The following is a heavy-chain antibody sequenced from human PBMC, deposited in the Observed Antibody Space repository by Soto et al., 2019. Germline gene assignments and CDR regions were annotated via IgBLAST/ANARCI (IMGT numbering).Heavy chain of an antibody. Sequence: QVQLVQSGAEVKKPGSSVKVSCKASGGTFSSYAISWVRQAPGQGLEWMGGIIPIFGTANYAQKFQGRVTITADESTSTVYMELSSLRSEDTAVYYCARVGDLTYYYDSSGYPYFDYWGQGTLVTVSS. CDR2: IIPIFGTA. CDR1: GGTFSSYA. D-gene: IGHD3-22*01. CDR3: ARVGDLTYYYDSSGYPYFDY. J-gene: IGHJ4*02. V-gene: IGHV1-69*01.